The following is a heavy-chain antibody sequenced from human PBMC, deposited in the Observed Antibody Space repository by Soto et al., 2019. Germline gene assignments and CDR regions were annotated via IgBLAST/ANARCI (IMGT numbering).Heavy chain of an antibody. J-gene: IGHJ4*02. V-gene: IGHV3-23*01. D-gene: IGHD6-19*01. CDR3: GKERRGSGWSVCNF. CDR2: ISGSGDDA. Sequence: XGSLSLSFKASGFTVRDYAMNWVRQAPGKGLEWVADISGSGDDARYADSVKGRFTISRDNSRNTLFLQMNRLRVDDTAVYFCGKERRGSGWSVCNFWGQGTLVTVSS. CDR1: GFTVRDYA.